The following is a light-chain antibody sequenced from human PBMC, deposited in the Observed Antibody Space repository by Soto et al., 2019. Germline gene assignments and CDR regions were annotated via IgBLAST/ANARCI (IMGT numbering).Light chain of an antibody. CDR3: QEYNNYWT. CDR1: QTISRW. Sequence: DIQMTQSPSTLSASVGDTVTITCRASQTISRWLAWYQQKPGKAPRLLIYTASTLESGDPSRFSASGSGTEFTLTISSLHPDDFATYYCQEYNNYWTFGQGTKVEVK. J-gene: IGKJ1*01. CDR2: TAS. V-gene: IGKV1-5*01.